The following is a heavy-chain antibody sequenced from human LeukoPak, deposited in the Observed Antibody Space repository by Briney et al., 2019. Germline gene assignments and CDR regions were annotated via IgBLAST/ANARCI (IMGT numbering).Heavy chain of an antibody. CDR2: INHSGST. J-gene: IGHJ4*02. CDR3: ARGPSRRDFDY. Sequence: SETLSLTCAVHGGSFSGYYWSWIRQPPGKGLEWIGEINHSGSTNYNPSLKSRVTISVDTSKNQFSLKLSSVTAADTAVYYCARGPSRRDFDYWGQGTLVTVSS. V-gene: IGHV4-34*01. CDR1: GGSFSGYY.